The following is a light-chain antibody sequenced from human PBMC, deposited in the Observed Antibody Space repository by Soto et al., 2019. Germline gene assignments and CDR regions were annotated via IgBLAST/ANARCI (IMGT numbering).Light chain of an antibody. CDR3: QQYNNYWM. J-gene: IGKJ1*01. CDR2: RAS. Sequence: DIQMTQSPSTLSASVGDRVTITCRASQSISSWLAWYQQKPGKAPKLLIYRASSLESGVPSRFSGSGSGTEFTLTISSLQPDDFATYYCQQYNNYWMFGQGTKVEIK. CDR1: QSISSW. V-gene: IGKV1-5*03.